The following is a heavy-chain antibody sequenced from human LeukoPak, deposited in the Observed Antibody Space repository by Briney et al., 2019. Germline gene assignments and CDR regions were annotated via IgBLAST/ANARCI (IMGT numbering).Heavy chain of an antibody. CDR2: IYYSGST. V-gene: IGHV4-59*01. Sequence: SETLSLACAVYGGSFSSYYWSWIRQPPGKGLEWIGYIYYSGSTNYNPSLKSRVTISVDTSKNQFSLKLSSVTAADTAVYYCARDYRTTYYYYGMDVWGQGTTVTVSS. D-gene: IGHD2-2*01. CDR1: GGSFSSYY. J-gene: IGHJ6*02. CDR3: ARDYRTTYYYYGMDV.